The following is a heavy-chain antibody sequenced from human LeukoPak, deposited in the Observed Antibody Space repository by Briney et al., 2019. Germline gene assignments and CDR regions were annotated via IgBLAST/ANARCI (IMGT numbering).Heavy chain of an antibody. Sequence: PSETLSLTCTVSGGSISSSSYYWGWIRQPPGKGLEWIGSIYYSGSTYYNPSLKSRVTISVDTSKNQFSLKLSSVTAADTAVYYCARDVNGSYDYWGQGTLVAVSS. V-gene: IGHV4-39*07. J-gene: IGHJ4*02. CDR3: ARDVNGSYDY. CDR2: IYYSGST. CDR1: GGSISSSSYY. D-gene: IGHD1-26*01.